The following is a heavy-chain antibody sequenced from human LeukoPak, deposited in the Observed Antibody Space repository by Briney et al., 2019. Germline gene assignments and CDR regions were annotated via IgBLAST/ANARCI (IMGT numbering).Heavy chain of an antibody. CDR3: ARHGRITLFDY. CDR2: IYYSGST. CDR1: GCFISSSSYY. V-gene: IGHV4-39*01. J-gene: IGHJ4*02. Sequence: SETLSLTCTVSGCFISSSSYYWGWVRQPPGKGLEWIGSIYYSGSTYYNPSLKSRVTISVDTSKNQFSLKLSSVTAADTAVYYCARHGRITLFDYWGQGTLVTVSS. D-gene: IGHD3-10*01.